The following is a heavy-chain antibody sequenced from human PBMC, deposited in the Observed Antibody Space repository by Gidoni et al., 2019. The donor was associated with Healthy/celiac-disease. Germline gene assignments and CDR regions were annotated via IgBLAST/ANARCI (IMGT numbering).Heavy chain of an antibody. V-gene: IGHV4-34*01. CDR1: GGSFSGYS. D-gene: IGHD4-17*01. CDR3: ARGPPRLNGYGGNSRKDWYFDL. Sequence: QVQLQQWGAGLLKPSETLSLTCAVYGGSFSGYSWSWIRQPPGKGLEWIGEINHSGSTNYNPSLKSRVTISVDTSKNQFSLKLSSVTAADTAVYYCARGPPRLNGYGGNSRKDWYFDLWGRGTLVTVSS. J-gene: IGHJ2*01. CDR2: INHSGST.